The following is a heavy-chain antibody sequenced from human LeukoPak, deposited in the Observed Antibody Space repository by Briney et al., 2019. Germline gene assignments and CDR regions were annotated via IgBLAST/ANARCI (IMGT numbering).Heavy chain of an antibody. Sequence: GGSLRLSCAASGFTFSSYAMSWVRQAPGKGLEWVAVISYDGSNKYYADSVKGRFTISRDNSKNTLNLQMNSLRAEDTAVYYCARTKQWLRYYYGMDVWGQGTTVTVSS. CDR1: GFTFSSYA. J-gene: IGHJ6*02. CDR2: ISYDGSNK. D-gene: IGHD6-19*01. V-gene: IGHV3-30*14. CDR3: ARTKQWLRYYYGMDV.